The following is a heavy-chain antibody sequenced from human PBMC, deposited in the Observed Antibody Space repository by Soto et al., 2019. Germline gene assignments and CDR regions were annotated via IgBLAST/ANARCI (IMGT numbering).Heavy chain of an antibody. CDR1: GFTFNIYG. J-gene: IGHJ6*02. CDR2: ISYDGSKE. Sequence: QVQLVESGGGVVQPGKSLRLSCAASGFTFNIYGMQWVRQAPGKGLEWVAVISYDGSKEYYGDSVKGRFTISRDNSKNTLYLQMNSLRSEDTAVYYCAKVTDSSGWYPYYYGIDVWGQGTKVTISS. D-gene: IGHD6-19*01. V-gene: IGHV3-30*18. CDR3: AKVTDSSGWYPYYYGIDV.